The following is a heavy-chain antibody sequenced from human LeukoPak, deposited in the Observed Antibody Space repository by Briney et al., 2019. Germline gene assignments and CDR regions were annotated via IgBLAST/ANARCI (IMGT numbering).Heavy chain of an antibody. D-gene: IGHD6-19*01. V-gene: IGHV1-8*02. CDR2: MNPNSGNT. CDR3: ASRQTYSSEFDY. J-gene: IGHJ4*02. Sequence: ASVKVSCKASGGTFSSYAINWVRQATGQGLEWMGWMNPNSGNTGYAQKFQGRVTMTRNTSISTAYMELSSLRSEDTAVYYCASRQTYSSEFDYWGQGTLVTVSS. CDR1: GGTFSSYA.